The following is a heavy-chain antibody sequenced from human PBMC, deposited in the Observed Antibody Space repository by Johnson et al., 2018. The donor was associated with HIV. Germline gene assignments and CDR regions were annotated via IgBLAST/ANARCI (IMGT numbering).Heavy chain of an antibody. CDR2: ITWNSGSI. CDR3: AKDLRAVGATDAFDI. Sequence: VQLVESGGDLVQPGRSPRLSCAASGFTFDDNAMHWVRQAPGQGLEWVSGITWNSGSIGYADSVKGRFTISRDNAKNSLYLQMNSLRAEDTALYYCAKDLRAVGATDAFDIWGQGTMVTVSS. CDR1: GFTFDDNA. D-gene: IGHD1-26*01. J-gene: IGHJ3*02. V-gene: IGHV3-9*01.